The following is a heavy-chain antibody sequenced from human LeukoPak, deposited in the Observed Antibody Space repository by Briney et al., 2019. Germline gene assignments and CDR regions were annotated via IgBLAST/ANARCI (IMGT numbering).Heavy chain of an antibody. V-gene: IGHV3-23*01. D-gene: IGHD4-23*01. CDR2: ISGSGGST. J-gene: IGHJ4*02. CDR3: AKGLTTVVTTNTGIDY. CDR1: GFTFSSYA. Sequence: GGSLRLSCAASGFTFSSYAMSWVRQAPGKGLEWVSAISGSGGSTYYADSVKGRFTISRDNSKNTLYLQMNSLRAEDTAVYYCAKGLTTVVTTNTGIDYWGQGTLVTVSS.